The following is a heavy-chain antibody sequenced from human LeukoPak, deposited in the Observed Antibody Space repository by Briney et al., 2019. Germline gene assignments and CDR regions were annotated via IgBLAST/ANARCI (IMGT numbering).Heavy chain of an antibody. CDR2: IYYSGST. CDR1: GGSISSGDYY. CDR3: ARTLRAAEAFDI. Sequence: SETLSLTCTVAGGSISSGDYYWSWIRQPPGKGLEGIGYIYYSGSTYYNPSLKSRVTISVDTSKNQFSLKLSSVTAADTAVYYCARTLRAAEAFDIWGQGTMVTVSS. D-gene: IGHD2/OR15-2a*01. J-gene: IGHJ3*02. V-gene: IGHV4-30-4*01.